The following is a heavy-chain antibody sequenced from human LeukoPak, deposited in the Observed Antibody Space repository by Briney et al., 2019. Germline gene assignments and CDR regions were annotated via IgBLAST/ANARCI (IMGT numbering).Heavy chain of an antibody. CDR1: GVIFSNYW. D-gene: IGHD3-10*01. CDR3: AGSGSFYWGYSYMDV. CDR2: VNPDGSDK. Sequence: PGGSLRLSCAVSGVIFSNYWMTWVRRAPGKGLEWVANVNPDGSDKYYVDSVKGRFTVSRDNAKNSLYLQMNSLRAEDTAVYYCAGSGSFYWGYSYMDVWGKGTTVTISS. V-gene: IGHV3-7*01. J-gene: IGHJ6*03.